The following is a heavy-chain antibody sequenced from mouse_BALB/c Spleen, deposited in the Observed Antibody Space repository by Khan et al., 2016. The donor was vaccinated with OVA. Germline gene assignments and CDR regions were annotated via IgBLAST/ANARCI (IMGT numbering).Heavy chain of an antibody. J-gene: IGHJ4*01. V-gene: IGHV8-12*01. CDR2: IYWDDDK. Sequence: QVTLKESGPGIVQPSQTLSLTCSLSGFSLSSSGMGVSWIRQPSGKGLEWLAQIYWDDDKRYNPSLKSRLTISTATSTNQVFLKITSVDTAGTATYYGARTGWLLDLAMDYWGQGTSVTVSS. CDR1: GFSLSSSGMG. CDR3: ARTGWLLDLAMDY. D-gene: IGHD2-3*01.